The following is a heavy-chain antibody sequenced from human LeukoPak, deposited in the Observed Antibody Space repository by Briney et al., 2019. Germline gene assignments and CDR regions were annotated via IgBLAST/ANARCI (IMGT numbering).Heavy chain of an antibody. Sequence: KPSETLSLTCTVSGGSISSSSYYWGWIRQPPGKGLEWIGSIYYSGSTFYNPSLKSRVTISVDTSKNQFSLRLSSVTAADTAVYYCARGAVVIYFDYWGQGTLVTVSS. CDR3: ARGAVVIYFDY. CDR2: IYYSGST. CDR1: GGSISSSSYY. D-gene: IGHD3-22*01. J-gene: IGHJ4*02. V-gene: IGHV4-39*07.